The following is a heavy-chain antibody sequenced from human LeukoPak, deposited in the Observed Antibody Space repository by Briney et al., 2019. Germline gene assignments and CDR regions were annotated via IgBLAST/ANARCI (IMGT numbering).Heavy chain of an antibody. V-gene: IGHV4-38-2*01. J-gene: IGHJ4*02. D-gene: IGHD6-19*01. Sequence: SETLSLTCAVSGYSISSGYYWGWIRPTPGKGLEWIGSIYHSGSTSYNSSLKSRVTISVDTSKNQFSLKLSSVTAADTAMYYCARNSSGYYFDYWSQGTLVTVSS. CDR1: GYSISSGYY. CDR3: ARNSSGYYFDY. CDR2: IYHSGST.